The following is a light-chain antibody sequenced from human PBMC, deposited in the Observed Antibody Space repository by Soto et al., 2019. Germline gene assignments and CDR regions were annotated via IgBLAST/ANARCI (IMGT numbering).Light chain of an antibody. J-gene: IGKJ5*01. Sequence: DIQMTQSPSTLSASVGDRVTITCRASQSIDDWVAWYQQKPGKAPKLLIYTASSLQTGVPSRFSGSGSGTEFTLTISSLQPGDFATYYCQQYHRYITFGPGTRLEIK. CDR2: TAS. V-gene: IGKV1-5*03. CDR1: QSIDDW. CDR3: QQYHRYIT.